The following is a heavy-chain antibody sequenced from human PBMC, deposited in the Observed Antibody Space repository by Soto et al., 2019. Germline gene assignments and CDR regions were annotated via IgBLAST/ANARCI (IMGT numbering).Heavy chain of an antibody. CDR1: GYSISSSNW. Sequence: QVQLQQSGPGLVKPSDTLSLTCAASGYSISSSNWWGWIRQPQGKGLEWIGYNYYSGTTYYNPTLKGRVTMLVETSKNQFSLKRNCGTAVDTAVYYSGRSELQGPIDYWGQGTLVTVSS. V-gene: IGHV4-28*01. CDR3: GRSELQGPIDY. D-gene: IGHD1-26*01. J-gene: IGHJ4*02. CDR2: NYYSGTT.